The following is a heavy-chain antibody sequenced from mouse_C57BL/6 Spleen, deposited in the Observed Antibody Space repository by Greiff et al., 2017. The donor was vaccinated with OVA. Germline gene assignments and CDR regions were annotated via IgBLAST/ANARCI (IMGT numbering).Heavy chain of an antibody. D-gene: IGHD1-1*01. CDR1: GYTFTDYY. V-gene: IGHV1-26*01. Sequence: EVQLQQSGPELVKPGASVKISCKASGYTFTDYYMNWVKQSHGKSLEWIGDINPNNGGTSYNQKFKGKATLTVDKSSSTAYMELRSRKSEDSAVYYCARCPYYGRRYFDYWGQGTTLTVSS. J-gene: IGHJ2*01. CDR2: INPNNGGT. CDR3: ARCPYYGRRYFDY.